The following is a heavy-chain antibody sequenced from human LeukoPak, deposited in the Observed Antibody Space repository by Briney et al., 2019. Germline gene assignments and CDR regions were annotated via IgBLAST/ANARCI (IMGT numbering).Heavy chain of an antibody. Sequence: GSLRLSCAASGFTFSSYGMHWVRQAPGKGLEWVAVISYDGSNKYYADSVKGRFTISRDNSKNTLYLQMNSLRAEDTAVYYCARDLTDDFWSGYHFDYWGQGTLVTVSS. J-gene: IGHJ4*02. CDR3: ARDLTDDFWSGYHFDY. CDR2: ISYDGSNK. V-gene: IGHV3-30*03. D-gene: IGHD3-3*01. CDR1: GFTFSSYG.